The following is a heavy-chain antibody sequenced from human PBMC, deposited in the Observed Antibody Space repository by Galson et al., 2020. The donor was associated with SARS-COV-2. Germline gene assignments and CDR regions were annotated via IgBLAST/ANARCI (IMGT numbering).Heavy chain of an antibody. CDR1: GGSFKGFY. CDR3: ARGRGVIATVNNYYYMDV. J-gene: IGHJ6*03. V-gene: IGHV4-34*01. Sequence: SETLSLTCAVYGGSFKGFYWSWIRQPPGKGLEWIGEINDSGDTNYKPSLKSRVTISLDTSKNQFSLKLSSVTAADTAVYYCARGRGVIATVNNYYYMDVWGRGTTVAVSS. CDR2: INDSGDT. D-gene: IGHD2-21*01.